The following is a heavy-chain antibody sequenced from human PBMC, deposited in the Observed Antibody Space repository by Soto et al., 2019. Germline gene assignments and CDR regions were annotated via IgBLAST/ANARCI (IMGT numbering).Heavy chain of an antibody. Sequence: EVQLVETGGGLIQPGGSLRLSCAASGFTVSNNYMRRVRQAPGKGLEWVSLIYSGGSTFYADSVKGRFTISRDNSKNTLFLQMNNLRAEDTAVYFCATYTSLDYWGQGTLVTVSS. V-gene: IGHV3-53*02. J-gene: IGHJ4*02. CDR2: IYSGGST. CDR1: GFTVSNNY. D-gene: IGHD2-2*02. CDR3: ATYTSLDY.